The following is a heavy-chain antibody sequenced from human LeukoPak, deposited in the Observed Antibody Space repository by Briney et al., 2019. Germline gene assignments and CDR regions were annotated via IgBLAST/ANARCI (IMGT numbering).Heavy chain of an antibody. CDR3: ARGPGISGDHIYPDY. CDR2: IYESGST. V-gene: IGHV4-38-2*02. J-gene: IGHJ4*02. Sequence: SETLSLTCSVSGYSISSGKYWAWIRQTPGRGLEWVGSIYESGSTYYTPSLKSRVTMSVDTSKNQFSLSLTSVTAADTAVYFCARGPGISGDHIYPDYWGQGIQVTVSS. CDR1: GYSISSGKY. D-gene: IGHD2-21*01.